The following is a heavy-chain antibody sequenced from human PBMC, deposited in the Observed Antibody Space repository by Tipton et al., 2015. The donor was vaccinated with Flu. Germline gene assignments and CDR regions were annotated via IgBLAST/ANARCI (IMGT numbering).Heavy chain of an antibody. J-gene: IGHJ2*01. CDR1: GGSISSYY. V-gene: IGHV4-59*01. D-gene: IGHD3-10*01. CDR3: ARDGSYYYGSRYPYWYFDL. CDR2: IYYSGST. Sequence: TLSLTCTVSGGSISSYYWSWIRQPPGKGLEWIGYIYYSGSTNYNPSLKSRVTISVNTSKNQFSLKLSSVTAADTAVYYCARDGSYYYGSRYPYWYFDLWGRGTLVTVSS.